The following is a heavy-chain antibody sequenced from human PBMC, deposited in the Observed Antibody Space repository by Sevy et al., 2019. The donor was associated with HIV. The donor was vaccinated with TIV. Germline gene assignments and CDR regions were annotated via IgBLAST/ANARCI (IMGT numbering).Heavy chain of an antibody. V-gene: IGHV3-11*01. D-gene: IGHD1-1*01. J-gene: IGHJ6*02. CDR1: GFTSSDYY. Sequence: RGCLRLSCVGFGFTSSDYYMSWIRQAPGKGLEWVSYISGSGSTIEYADSVKGRFTISRDNAKNSLYLKINSLRAEDTAVYYCVREKRQDYYYYGMDVWGQGTTVTVSS. CDR3: VREKRQDYYYYGMDV. CDR2: ISGSGSTI.